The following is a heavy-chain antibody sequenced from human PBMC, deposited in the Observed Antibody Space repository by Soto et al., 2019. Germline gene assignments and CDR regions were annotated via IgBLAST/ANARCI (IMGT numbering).Heavy chain of an antibody. CDR2: IYYSGST. V-gene: IGHV4-30-4*01. CDR1: GGSISSGDYY. Sequence: SETLSLTCTVSGGSISSGDYYWSWIRQPPGKGLEWIGYIYYSGSTYYNPSLKSRVTISVDTSKNQCSLKLSSVTAADTAVYYCASATYYYGMDVWGQGTTVTVSS. CDR3: ASATYYYGMDV. J-gene: IGHJ6*02.